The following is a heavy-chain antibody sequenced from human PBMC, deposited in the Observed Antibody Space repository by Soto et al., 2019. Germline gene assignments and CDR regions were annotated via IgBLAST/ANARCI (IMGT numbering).Heavy chain of an antibody. CDR3: ASRGYSYGFSLGMDA. V-gene: IGHV4-31*02. CDR1: GGSISSGGYY. CDR2: IYYSGST. J-gene: IGHJ6*02. Sequence: PSETLSLTCTVSGGSISSGGYYWSWIRQHPGKGLEWIGYIYYSGSTYYNPSLKSRVTISVDTSKNQFSLKLSSVTAADTAVYYRASRGYSYGFSLGMDAWGQGTTVTVSS. D-gene: IGHD5-18*01.